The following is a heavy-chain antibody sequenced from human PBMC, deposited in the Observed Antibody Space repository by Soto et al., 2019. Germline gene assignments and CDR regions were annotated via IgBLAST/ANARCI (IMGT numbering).Heavy chain of an antibody. J-gene: IGHJ4*02. D-gene: IGHD5-12*01. Sequence: EVQLGESGGGLVQPGGSPRLSCAASGFTFSPYWMHWVLQSPGKRLVWVSSINSDGSSTTYADSVKGRFTISRDKAKNRLYLQMNSLRAEDTGVYYCARGAEGSWVWWLTHWGQGTLVTVSS. CDR1: GFTFSPYW. V-gene: IGHV3-74*01. CDR2: INSDGSST. CDR3: ARGAEGSWVWWLTH.